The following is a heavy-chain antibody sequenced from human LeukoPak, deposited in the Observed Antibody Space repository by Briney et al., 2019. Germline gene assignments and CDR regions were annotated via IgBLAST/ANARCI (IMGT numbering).Heavy chain of an antibody. J-gene: IGHJ4*02. D-gene: IGHD3-22*01. Sequence: QPGGSLRPSCAASGFTFSSYAMSWVRQAPGKGLEWVSAISGSGGSTYYADSVKGRFTISRDNSKNTLYLQMNSLRAEDTAVYYCAKDPSYYDSSGYYWSYFDYWGQGTLVTVSS. CDR1: GFTFSSYA. CDR3: AKDPSYYDSSGYYWSYFDY. V-gene: IGHV3-23*01. CDR2: ISGSGGST.